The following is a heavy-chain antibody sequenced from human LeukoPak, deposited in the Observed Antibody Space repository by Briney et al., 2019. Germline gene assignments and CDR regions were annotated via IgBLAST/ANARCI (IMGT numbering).Heavy chain of an antibody. CDR1: GDSLSSSY. J-gene: IGHJ4*02. CDR3: ARDRSPGVVRGAYFDS. D-gene: IGHD3-10*01. Sequence: KPSETLSLTCTVSGDSLSSSYWSWIRQPAGQRLEWIGHIHTSGSTHYNPSLKSRLTMSVDTSKNQFSLNLTSVTAADTAVYYCARDRSPGVVRGAYFDSWGQGTLVTVSS. CDR2: IHTSGST. V-gene: IGHV4-4*07.